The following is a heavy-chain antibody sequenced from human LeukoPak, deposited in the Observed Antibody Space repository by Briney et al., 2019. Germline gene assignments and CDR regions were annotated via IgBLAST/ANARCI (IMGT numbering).Heavy chain of an antibody. V-gene: IGHV4-38-2*02. J-gene: IGHJ4*02. CDR1: GGSISSYY. CDR2: IYHSGST. D-gene: IGHD5-18*01. CDR3: ARVRGYSYPY. Sequence: SETLSLTCTVSGGSISSYYWGWIRQPPGKGLEWIGSIYHSGSTYYNPSLKSRVTISVDTSKNQFSLKLSSVTAADTAVYYCARVRGYSYPYWGQGTLVTVSS.